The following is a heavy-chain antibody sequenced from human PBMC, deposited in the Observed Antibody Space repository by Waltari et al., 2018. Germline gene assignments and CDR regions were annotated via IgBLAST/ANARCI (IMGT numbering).Heavy chain of an antibody. J-gene: IGHJ3*02. D-gene: IGHD3-10*01. CDR2: ICSGGST. Sequence: EVQLVEFGGGLIQPGGSLRLPCAASWFPVRRTYMRWISRAPGKGLGWVSVICSGGSTYYADSVKGRFTISRDNSKNTLYLQMNSLRAEDTAVYYCARVPPSMVRGVNDAFDIWGQGTMVTVSS. V-gene: IGHV3-53*01. CDR3: ARVPPSMVRGVNDAFDI. CDR1: WFPVRRTY.